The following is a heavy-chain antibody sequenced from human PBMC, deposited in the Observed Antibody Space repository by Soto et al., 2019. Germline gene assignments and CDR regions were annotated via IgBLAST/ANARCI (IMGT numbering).Heavy chain of an antibody. V-gene: IGHV4-34*01. D-gene: IGHD1-1*01. J-gene: IGHJ3*02. CDR2: MSHSGGT. Sequence: QVQLQQWGAGLLKPSETLSLTCAVYGGFVSSGSYYWSWIRQPPGKGLEWIGVMSHSGGTHFDPSLKSRVTISVDTSKNQFSLKMSSVTAADTALYYCARVERGTATTVVDAFDIWGPGTIVTVSS. CDR3: ARVERGTATTVVDAFDI. CDR1: GGFVSSGSYY.